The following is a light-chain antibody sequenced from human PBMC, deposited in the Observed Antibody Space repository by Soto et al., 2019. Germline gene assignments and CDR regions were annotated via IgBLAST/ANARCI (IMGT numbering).Light chain of an antibody. J-gene: IGKJ1*01. CDR2: GAF. CDR3: LQYGSSVWT. V-gene: IGKV3-20*01. CDR1: QSVYNYY. Sequence: EIVLTQSPDTLSLSPGEGATLSCRASQSVYNYYLAWYQQKPGQAPRLLIHGAFSRATDIPDRFRGRGSGTDFTLTISRLEPEDFAVYYCLQYGSSVWTFGQGTRGEI.